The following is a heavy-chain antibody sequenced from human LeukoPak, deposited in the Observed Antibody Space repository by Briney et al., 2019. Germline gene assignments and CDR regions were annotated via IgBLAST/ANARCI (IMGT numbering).Heavy chain of an antibody. V-gene: IGHV3-53*01. J-gene: IGHJ4*02. CDR1: GFTVSSNY. CDR2: IYSGGST. Sequence: GGSLRLSCAASGFTVSSNYMSWVRQAPGKGLEWVSVIYSGGSTYYADSVKGRFTISRNNSKNTLYLQMNSLRAEDTAVYYCARAGDTAMGIDYWGQGTLVTVSS. CDR3: ARAGDTAMGIDY. D-gene: IGHD5-18*01.